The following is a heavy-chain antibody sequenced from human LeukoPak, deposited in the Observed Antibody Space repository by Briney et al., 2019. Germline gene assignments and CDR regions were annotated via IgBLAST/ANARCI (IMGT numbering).Heavy chain of an antibody. V-gene: IGHV1-18*01. CDR1: GYTFTSYG. Sequence: GASVKVSCKASGYTFTSYGISWVRQAPGQGLEWMGWISAYNGNTNYAQKLQGRVTMTTDTSTSTAYMELRSLRSDDTAVYYCTYYYDSSGSPGPFDYWGQRTLVTVSS. D-gene: IGHD3-22*01. CDR2: ISAYNGNT. CDR3: TYYYDSSGSPGPFDY. J-gene: IGHJ4*02.